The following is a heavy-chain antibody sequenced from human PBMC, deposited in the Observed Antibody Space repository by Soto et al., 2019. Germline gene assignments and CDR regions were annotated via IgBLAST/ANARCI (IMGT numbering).Heavy chain of an antibody. D-gene: IGHD2-21*02. CDR1: GGSFSGYY. Sequence: QVQLQQWGAGLLKPSETLSLTCAVYGGSFSGYYWSWIRQPSGKGLEWNGEINHSGRTNYNPSLKSRVTISVDTSKNQCSLKLSSVTAAHTAVYYCARGRGRYGDCFFQHWGQGTLVTVSS. J-gene: IGHJ1*01. V-gene: IGHV4-34*01. CDR3: ARGRGRYGDCFFQH. CDR2: INHSGRT.